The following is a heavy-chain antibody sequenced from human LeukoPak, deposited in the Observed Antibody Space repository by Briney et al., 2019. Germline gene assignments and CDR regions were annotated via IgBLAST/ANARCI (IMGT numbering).Heavy chain of an antibody. Sequence: SSETLSLTCAVYGGSFSGYYWSWIRQPPGKGLEWIGEINHSGSTNYNPSLKSRVTISVDTSKNQFSLKLSSVTAADTAVYYCASYSGYRYGYPSFDYWGQGTLVTVSS. CDR2: INHSGST. CDR3: ASYSGYRYGYPSFDY. CDR1: GGSFSGYY. J-gene: IGHJ4*02. V-gene: IGHV4-34*01. D-gene: IGHD5-18*01.